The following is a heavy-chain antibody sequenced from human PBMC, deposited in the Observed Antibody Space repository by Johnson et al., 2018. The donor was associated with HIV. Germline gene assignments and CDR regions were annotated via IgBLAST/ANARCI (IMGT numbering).Heavy chain of an antibody. CDR2: IYSGGST. CDR3: ARRNLDYYDSSAKYAFDI. J-gene: IGHJ3*02. CDR1: GFTVSTNY. D-gene: IGHD3-22*01. V-gene: IGHV3-66*02. Sequence: VQLVESGGGVVQPGRSLRLSCAASGFTVSTNYMSWVRQAPGKGLEWVSVIYSGGSTYYADSVKGRFTISRDNSNNTLYLQMNSLRAEDTAVYYCARRNLDYYDSSAKYAFDIWGQGTMVTVSS.